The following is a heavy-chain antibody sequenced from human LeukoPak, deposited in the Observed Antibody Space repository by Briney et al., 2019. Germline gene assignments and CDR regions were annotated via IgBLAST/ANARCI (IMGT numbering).Heavy chain of an antibody. Sequence: ASVKVSCKASGYTFTSYYMHWVRQAPGQGLEWMGIINPSGGSTTYAQMFQGRVTMTRDTSTSTVYMELRSLRSEDTAVYYCARGVPTQDYYDSSAFPGQYYFDYWGQGTLVTVSS. V-gene: IGHV1-46*01. D-gene: IGHD3-22*01. J-gene: IGHJ4*02. CDR3: ARGVPTQDYYDSSAFPGQYYFDY. CDR1: GYTFTSYY. CDR2: INPSGGST.